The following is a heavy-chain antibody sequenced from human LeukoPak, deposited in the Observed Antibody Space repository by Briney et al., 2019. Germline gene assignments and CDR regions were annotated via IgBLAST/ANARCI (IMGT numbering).Heavy chain of an antibody. J-gene: IGHJ4*02. CDR3: ARRDRAVAGGEDYFFDS. D-gene: IGHD6-19*01. Sequence: GGSLRLSCAASGFTFSSYGMHWVRQAPGQGLEWVSTITGSSTFISYAESVKGRFTISRDNARNSLYLQMHSLRAEDTAIYYCARRDRAVAGGEDYFFDSWGQGAPVTVSS. CDR2: ITGSSTFI. V-gene: IGHV3-21*01. CDR1: GFTFSSYG.